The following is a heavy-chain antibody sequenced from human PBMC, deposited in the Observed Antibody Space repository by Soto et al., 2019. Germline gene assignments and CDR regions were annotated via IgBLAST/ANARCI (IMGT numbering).Heavy chain of an antibody. J-gene: IGHJ4*02. CDR1: GLTCSIYE. CDR2: ISSSGSTI. D-gene: IGHD1-26*01. CDR3: ARSPAGWGLLDY. Sequence: GGSRRLSCVASGLTCSIYEMNWVGQAPGKGLEWVSDISSSGSTIYYADSVKGRFTISRDNAKNSLYLQMNSLRAEDTAVYYCARSPAGWGLLDYWGQGTRVTVSS. V-gene: IGHV3-48*03.